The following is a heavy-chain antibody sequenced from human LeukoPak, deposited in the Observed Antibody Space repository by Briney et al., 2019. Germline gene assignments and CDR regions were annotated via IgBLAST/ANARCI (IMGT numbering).Heavy chain of an antibody. CDR1: GYSFTSYW. CDR2: IYPGDSDT. D-gene: IGHD2-2*01. J-gene: IGHJ3*02. CDR3: ARGPNIVVHSDDAFDI. V-gene: IGHV5-51*01. Sequence: GESLKISCKGSGYSFTSYWIGWVRQMPGKGLGWMGIIYPGDSDTRYSPSFQGQVTISADKSISTAYLQWSSLKASDTAMYYCARGPNIVVHSDDAFDIWGQGTMVTVSS.